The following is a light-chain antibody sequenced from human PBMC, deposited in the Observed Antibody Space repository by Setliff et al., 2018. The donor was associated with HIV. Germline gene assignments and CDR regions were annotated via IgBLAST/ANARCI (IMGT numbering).Light chain of an antibody. CDR2: DVT. J-gene: IGLJ1*01. V-gene: IGLV2-14*03. Sequence: QSALTQPRSVSGSPGQSVTISCSGFSSDVGTYNFVSWYQQHPGKAPKLMIYDVTNRPSGISSRFSGSKSGNTASLSISELRAEDETDYYCTSYTGGNTRIFGTGTKVTVL. CDR1: SSDVGTYNF. CDR3: TSYTGGNTRI.